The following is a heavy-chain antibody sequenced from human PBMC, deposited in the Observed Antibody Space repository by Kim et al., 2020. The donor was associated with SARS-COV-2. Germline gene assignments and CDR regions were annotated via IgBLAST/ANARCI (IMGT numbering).Heavy chain of an antibody. D-gene: IGHD1-26*01. V-gene: IGHV3-66*01. CDR3: ARIVGATGFVRY. CDR2: T. J-gene: IGHJ4*02. Sequence: TYSAESVKSRFTSARDNARNTLYLQMNSLRAEDTAVYYCARIVGATGFVRYWGQGTLVTVSS.